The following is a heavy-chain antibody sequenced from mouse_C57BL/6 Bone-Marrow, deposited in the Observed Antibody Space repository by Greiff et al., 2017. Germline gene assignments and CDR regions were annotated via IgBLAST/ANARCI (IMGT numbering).Heavy chain of an antibody. J-gene: IGHJ2*01. D-gene: IGHD1-1*01. V-gene: IGHV1-82*01. Sequence: QVQLQQSGPELVKPGASVKISCKASGYAFSSSWMNWVKQRPGKGLEWIGRIYPGDGDTNYNGKFKGKATLTADKSSSTAYMQLSSLTSEDSAVYFGARTHYYGSSYVDYWGQGTTLTVSS. CDR3: ARTHYYGSSYVDY. CDR1: GYAFSSSW. CDR2: IYPGDGDT.